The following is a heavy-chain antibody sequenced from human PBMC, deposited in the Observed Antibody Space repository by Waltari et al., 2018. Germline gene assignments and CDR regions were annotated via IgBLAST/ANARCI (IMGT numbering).Heavy chain of an antibody. CDR2: IIPILGIA. CDR3: AGAAALLLGAASS. Sequence: QVQLVQSGAEVKKPGSSVKVSCKASGGTFSSYTISWVRQAPGQGLEWMGRIIPILGIANDAQKFQGRVTITADKSTSTAYMELSSLRSEDTAVYYCAGAAALLLGAASSWGQGTLVTVSS. V-gene: IGHV1-69*02. CDR1: GGTFSSYT. J-gene: IGHJ4*02. D-gene: IGHD6-13*01.